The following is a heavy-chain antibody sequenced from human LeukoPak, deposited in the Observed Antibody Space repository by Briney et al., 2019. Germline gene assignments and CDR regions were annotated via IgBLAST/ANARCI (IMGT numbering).Heavy chain of an antibody. CDR3: AKGPPGRQWLVRNWFDP. V-gene: IGHV3-30*18. CDR2: ISYDGSNK. Sequence: PGGSLRLSCAASGFTFSSYGMHWVRQAPGKGLEWVAVISYDGSNKYYADSVKGRFTISRDNSKNTLYLQMNSLRAEDTAVHYCAKGPPGRQWLVRNWFDPWGQGTLVTVSS. D-gene: IGHD6-19*01. CDR1: GFTFSSYG. J-gene: IGHJ5*02.